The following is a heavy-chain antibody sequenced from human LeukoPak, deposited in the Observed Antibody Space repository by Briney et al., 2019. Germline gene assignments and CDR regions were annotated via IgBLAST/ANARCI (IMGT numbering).Heavy chain of an antibody. CDR1: GFTFSSYA. CDR3: ARSYDYVWGGYRTPDYYGMDV. CDR2: ISSNGGST. J-gene: IGHJ6*02. D-gene: IGHD3-16*02. V-gene: IGHV3-64*01. Sequence: GGSLRLSCAASGFTFSSYAMHWVRQAPGKGLEYVSAISSNGGSTYYANSVKGRFTISRDNSKNTLYLQMGSLRAEDMAVYYCARSYDYVWGGYRTPDYYGMDVWGQGTTVTVSS.